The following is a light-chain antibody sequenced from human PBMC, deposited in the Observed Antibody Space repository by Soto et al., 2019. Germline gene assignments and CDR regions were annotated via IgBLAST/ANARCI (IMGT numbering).Light chain of an antibody. Sequence: DIQMTQSPSTLSASVGDRVTITCRASQSISDRLAWYQQRPGKAPNLLIYKASTLASGVPSRFSGSGSGTEFTLTISSLQPDDFATYYCQQYNFPLIFGGGTKVEIK. CDR3: QQYNFPLI. CDR2: KAS. J-gene: IGKJ4*01. V-gene: IGKV1-5*03. CDR1: QSISDR.